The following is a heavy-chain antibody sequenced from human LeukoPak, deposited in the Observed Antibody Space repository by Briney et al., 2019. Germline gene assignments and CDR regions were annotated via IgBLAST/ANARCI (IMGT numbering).Heavy chain of an antibody. J-gene: IGHJ4*02. CDR1: GGSISSGDYY. Sequence: PSETLSLTCTVSGGSISSGDYYWSWIRQPPGKDLEWIGYIYYSGSTYYNPSLKSRVTISVDTSKNQFSLKLSSVTAADTAVYYCARAKGMKYYFDYWGQGTLVTVSS. D-gene: IGHD3-10*01. V-gene: IGHV4-30-4*08. CDR3: ARAKGMKYYFDY. CDR2: IYYSGST.